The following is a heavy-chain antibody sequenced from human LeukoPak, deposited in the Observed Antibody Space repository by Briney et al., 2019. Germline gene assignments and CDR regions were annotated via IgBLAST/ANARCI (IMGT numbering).Heavy chain of an antibody. CDR2: IYYSGST. D-gene: IGHD3-9*01. CDR3: ARDGTISMRSSPYFDY. V-gene: IGHV4-39*02. CDR1: GGSISSSSYY. Sequence: PSETLSLTCTVSGGSISSSSYYWGWIRQPPGKGLEWIGSIYYSGSTYYNPSLKSRVTISVGTSKNQFSLKLSSVTAADTAVYYCARDGTISMRSSPYFDYWGQGTLVTVSS. J-gene: IGHJ4*02.